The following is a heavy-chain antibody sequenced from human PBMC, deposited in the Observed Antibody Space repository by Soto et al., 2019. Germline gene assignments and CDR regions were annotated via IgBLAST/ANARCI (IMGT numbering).Heavy chain of an antibody. V-gene: IGHV2-26*01. CDR3: ARIQTAGSRASGYPAT. CDR1: GFSLSNARMG. J-gene: IGHJ5*02. CDR2: IFSNDEK. D-gene: IGHD3-22*01. Sequence: QVTLKESGPVLVKPTENLTLTCTVSGFSLSNARMGVSWIRQPPGKALEWLAHIFSNDEKSYSTSLKSRLTISKDSTKSQVVLTMTNMDPVYTATYYCARIQTAGSRASGYPATWGQGTLVTVSS.